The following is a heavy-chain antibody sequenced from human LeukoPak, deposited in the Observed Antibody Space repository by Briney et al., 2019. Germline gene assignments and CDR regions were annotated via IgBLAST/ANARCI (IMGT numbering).Heavy chain of an antibody. V-gene: IGHV4-30-2*01. CDR3: ARGGAFRRDCSGTSCYRSGLSY. D-gene: IGHD2-2*02. CDR2: IYHSGST. J-gene: IGHJ4*02. Sequence: SETLSLTCTVSGGSISSGGYYWSWIRQPPGKGLEWIGYIYHSGSTYYNPSLKSRVTISVDRSKNQFSLKLSSGTAADTAVYYCARGGAFRRDCSGTSCYRSGLSYWGQGTLVTVSS. CDR1: GGSISSGGYY.